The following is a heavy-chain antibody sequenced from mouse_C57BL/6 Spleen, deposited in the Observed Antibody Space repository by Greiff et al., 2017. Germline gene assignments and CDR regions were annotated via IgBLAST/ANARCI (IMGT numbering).Heavy chain of an antibody. CDR3: AKDITTVVALYYYAMDY. D-gene: IGHD1-1*01. CDR2: VWRGGST. V-gene: IGHV2-5*01. Sequence: QVQLKESGPGLVQPSQSLSITCTVSGFPLTSYGVHWVRQSPGKGLEWLGVVWRGGSTDFYAAFLSRLSITKDNSKCQVFFKMNSLQADDTAIYYCAKDITTVVALYYYAMDYWGQGTSVTVSS. CDR1: GFPLTSYG. J-gene: IGHJ4*01.